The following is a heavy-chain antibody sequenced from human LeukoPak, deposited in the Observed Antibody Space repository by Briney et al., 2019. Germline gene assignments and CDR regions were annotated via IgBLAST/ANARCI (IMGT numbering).Heavy chain of an antibody. D-gene: IGHD3-16*01. CDR1: GGSISNYY. Sequence: SETLSLTCTVSGGSISNYYWSWIRQPPGKGLEWIGYIYYSGSTNYNPSLKRRVTISVDTSKNQFSLKLSSVTAADTAVYYRARVWAGLGYYFDYWGQGTLVTVSS. J-gene: IGHJ4*02. CDR3: ARVWAGLGYYFDY. CDR2: IYYSGST. V-gene: IGHV4-59*01.